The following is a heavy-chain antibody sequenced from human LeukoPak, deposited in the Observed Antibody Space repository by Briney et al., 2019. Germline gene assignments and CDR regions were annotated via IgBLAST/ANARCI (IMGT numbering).Heavy chain of an antibody. D-gene: IGHD3-9*01. CDR1: GYSISSGYY. CDR3: ARVRSRDGYDILSGYSASVWFDP. Sequence: SETLSPTCAVSGYSISSGYYWGGIRQPPGKGLAWIGIIYDSGSTYYNPSLKSRVNISVEPRKHQFSLKLSSVTASDTAVYYCARVRSRDGYDILSGYSASVWFDPWGQETLVSVCS. J-gene: IGHJ5*02. CDR2: IYDSGST. V-gene: IGHV4-38-2*01.